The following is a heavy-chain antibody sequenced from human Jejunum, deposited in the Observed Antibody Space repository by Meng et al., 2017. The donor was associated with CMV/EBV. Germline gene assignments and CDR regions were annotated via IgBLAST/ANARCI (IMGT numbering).Heavy chain of an antibody. D-gene: IGHD6-19*01. J-gene: IGHJ4*02. CDR3: ARDSITVAGPPGFDY. V-gene: IGHV3-11*01. CDR1: GFSISAFY. CDR2: ISSSGNTI. Sequence: SGFSISAFYMTWIRQAPGKGLEWVSYISSSGNTICYADSVKGRFTISRDDAQNSLHLQMNSLRPEDTAMYYCARDSITVAGPPGFDYWGQGILVTVSS.